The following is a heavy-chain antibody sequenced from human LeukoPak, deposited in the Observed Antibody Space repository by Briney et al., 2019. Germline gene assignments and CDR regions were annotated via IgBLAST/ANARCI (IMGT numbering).Heavy chain of an antibody. Sequence: GSVKVSCKASGYTFTGYYMHWVRQAPGQGLEWMGWINPNSGGTNYAQKFQGWVTMTRDTSISTAYMELSRLRSDDTAVYYCARDGALTGYPAGGDYWGQGTLVTVSS. V-gene: IGHV1-2*04. CDR2: INPNSGGT. CDR1: GYTFTGYY. CDR3: ARDGALTGYPAGGDY. J-gene: IGHJ4*02. D-gene: IGHD3-9*01.